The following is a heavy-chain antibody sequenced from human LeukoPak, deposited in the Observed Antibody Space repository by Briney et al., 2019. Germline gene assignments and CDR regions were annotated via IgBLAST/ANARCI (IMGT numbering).Heavy chain of an antibody. CDR2: IKSKTDGGTT. CDR1: GFTFSNAW. J-gene: IGHJ3*02. CDR3: TTDPMVRGVITPNDAFDI. V-gene: IGHV3-15*01. Sequence: GGSLRLSCAASGFTFSNAWMSWVRQAPGKGLEWVGRIKSKTDGGTTDYAAPVKGRFTISRDDSKNTLYLQMNSLKTENTAVYYCTTDPMVRGVITPNDAFDIWGQGTMVTVSS. D-gene: IGHD3-10*01.